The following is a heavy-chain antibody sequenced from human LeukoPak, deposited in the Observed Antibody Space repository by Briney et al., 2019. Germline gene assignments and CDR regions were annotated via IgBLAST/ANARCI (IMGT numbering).Heavy chain of an antibody. D-gene: IGHD1-1*01. J-gene: IGHJ5*02. CDR1: GYTFTSYG. CDR2: ISAYNGNT. Sequence: ASVKVSCKASGYTFTSYGISWVRQAPGQGLEWMGWISAYNGNTNYAQKLQGRVTMTTDTPTSTAYMELRSLRSDDTAVYYCARGRRQLERQMYWFDPWGQGTLVTVSS. CDR3: ARGRRQLERQMYWFDP. V-gene: IGHV1-18*01.